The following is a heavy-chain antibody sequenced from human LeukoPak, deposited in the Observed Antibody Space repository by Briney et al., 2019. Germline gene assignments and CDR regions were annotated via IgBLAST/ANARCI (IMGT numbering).Heavy chain of an antibody. J-gene: IGHJ4*02. D-gene: IGHD3-22*01. CDR2: ISSSSNTI. V-gene: IGHV3-48*02. CDR1: GFTFSSYS. Sequence: GGSLRLSCAVSGFTFSSYSMNWVRQAPGKGLEWVSYISSSSNTIYYADSVKGRFTISRDNAKNSLYLQMNSLRDEDTAVYYCARDRYYDSGGFYFDYWGQGALVTVSS. CDR3: ARDRYYDSGGFYFDY.